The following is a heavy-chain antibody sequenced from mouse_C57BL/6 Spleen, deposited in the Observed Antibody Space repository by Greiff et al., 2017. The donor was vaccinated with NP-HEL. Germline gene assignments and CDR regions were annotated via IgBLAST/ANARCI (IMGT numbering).Heavy chain of an antibody. J-gene: IGHJ2*01. CDR2: INPSSGYT. CDR3: ASYVKGTYFGY. D-gene: IGHD3-3*01. CDR1: GYTFTSYW. Sequence: QVQLQQSGAELAKPGASVKLSCKASGYTFTSYWMHWVKQRPGQGLEWIGYINPSSGYTKYNQKFKDKATLTADKSSSTAYMQLSRLTYEDTADYYCASYVKGTYFGYGGNGAPLTVSS. V-gene: IGHV1-7*01.